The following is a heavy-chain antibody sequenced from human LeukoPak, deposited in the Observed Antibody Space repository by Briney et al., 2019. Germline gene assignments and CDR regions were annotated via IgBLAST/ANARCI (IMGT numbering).Heavy chain of an antibody. CDR3: ARHGPLGYCSGGSCYDLYYMDV. V-gene: IGHV4-4*07. CDR1: GGSISSYY. J-gene: IGHJ6*03. D-gene: IGHD2-15*01. CDR2: IYTSGST. Sequence: SETLSLTCTVSGGSISSYYWSWIRQPAGKGLEWIGRIYTSGSTNYNPSLKSRVTMSVDTSKNQFSLKLSSVTAADTAVYYCARHGPLGYCSGGSCYDLYYMDVWGKGTTVTVSS.